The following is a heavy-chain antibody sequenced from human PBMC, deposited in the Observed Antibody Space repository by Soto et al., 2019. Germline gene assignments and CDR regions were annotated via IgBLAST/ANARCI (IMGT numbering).Heavy chain of an antibody. V-gene: IGHV5-10-1*01. D-gene: IGHD3-22*01. CDR3: ARQIYDSDTGPNFQYYFDS. CDR1: GYSFAGYW. J-gene: IGHJ4*02. Sequence: GESLKISCKGSGYSFAGYWIPWVRRKPGKGLAWMGRIDPSDSQTYYSPSFRGHVTISVTKSITTVFLQWSSLRASDTAMYYCARQIYDSDTGPNFQYYFDSWGQGTPVTVSS. CDR2: IDPSDSQT.